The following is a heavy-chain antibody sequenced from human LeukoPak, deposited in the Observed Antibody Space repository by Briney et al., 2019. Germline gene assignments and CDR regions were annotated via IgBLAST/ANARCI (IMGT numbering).Heavy chain of an antibody. CDR3: TRGVAISTSGWYDTFDY. D-gene: IGHD6-19*01. V-gene: IGHV3-64*02. CDR1: GFTFRDYA. Sequence: GGSLRLSCAASGFTFRDYAMYWVRQAPGKGLEYVSVISTDGSRIYYADSVKGRFTIYRDNSKNTLYLQMGSLRAEDMAIYYCTRGVAISTSGWYDTFDYWGQGALVTVSS. CDR2: ISTDGSRI. J-gene: IGHJ4*02.